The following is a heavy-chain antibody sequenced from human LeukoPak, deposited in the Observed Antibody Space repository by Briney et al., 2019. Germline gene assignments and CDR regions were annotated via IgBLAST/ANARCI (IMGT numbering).Heavy chain of an antibody. CDR1: GFTFSNYG. V-gene: IGHV3-21*04. CDR2: ISTTSTYI. D-gene: IGHD5-12*01. CDR3: ARLSGYDFDY. Sequence: GGSPRLSCAASGFTFSNYGMTWVRQAPGEGLEWVSSISTTSTYIYYADSVKGRFTISRDNAKNSLYLQMNSLRAEDTAVYYCARLSGYDFDYWGQGTLVTVSS. J-gene: IGHJ4*02.